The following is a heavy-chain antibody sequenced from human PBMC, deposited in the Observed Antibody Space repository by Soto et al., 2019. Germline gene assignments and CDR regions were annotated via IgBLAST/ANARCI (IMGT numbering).Heavy chain of an antibody. D-gene: IGHD2-21*01. J-gene: IGHJ4*02. CDR3: AIPVGGGEGYDY. Sequence: ASVKVSCKASGYAFTSYAMHWVRQAPGQRLEWMGWINAGNGNTKYSQKFQGRVTITRDTSASTAYMELSSLRSEDTAVYYCAIPVGGGEGYDYWGQGTLVNAPQ. V-gene: IGHV1-3*01. CDR1: GYAFTSYA. CDR2: INAGNGNT.